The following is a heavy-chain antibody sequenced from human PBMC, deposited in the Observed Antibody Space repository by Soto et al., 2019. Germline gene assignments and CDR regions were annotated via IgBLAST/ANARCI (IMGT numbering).Heavy chain of an antibody. J-gene: IGHJ5*02. CDR2: IYYSGST. D-gene: IGHD6-6*01. CDR3: ARGKLGYNWFDP. Sequence: PSETLSLTCTVSGGSVSSGSYYWSWIRQPPGKGLEWIGYIYYSGSTNYNPSLKSRVTISVDTSKNQFSLKLSSVTAADTAVYYCARGKLGYNWFDPWGQGTLVTVS. V-gene: IGHV4-61*01. CDR1: GGSVSSGSYY.